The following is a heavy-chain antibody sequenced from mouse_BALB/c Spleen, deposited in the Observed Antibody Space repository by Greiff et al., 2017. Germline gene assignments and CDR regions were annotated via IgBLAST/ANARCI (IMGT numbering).Heavy chain of an antibody. CDR1: GFTFSSFG. CDR3: ARSSTVVEGAWFAY. D-gene: IGHD1-1*01. J-gene: IGHJ3*01. Sequence: EVMLVESGGGLVQPGGSRKLSCAASGFTFSSFGMHWVRQAPEKGLEWVAYISSGSSTIYYADTVKGRFTISRDNPKNTLFLQMTSLRSEDTAMYYCARSSTVVEGAWFAYWGQGTLVTVSA. CDR2: ISSGSSTI. V-gene: IGHV5-17*02.